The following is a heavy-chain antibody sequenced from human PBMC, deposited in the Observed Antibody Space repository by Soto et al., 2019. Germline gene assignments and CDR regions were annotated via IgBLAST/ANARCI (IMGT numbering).Heavy chain of an antibody. V-gene: IGHV3-11*06. CDR2: ISSSSSYT. J-gene: IGHJ4*02. D-gene: IGHD3-16*02. CDR1: GFTFSDYY. Sequence: LRLSCAASGFTFSDYYMSWIRQAPGKGLEWVSYISSSSSYTNYADSVKGRFTISRDNAKNSLYLQMNSLRAEDTAVYYCARVDHDYVWGSYRPTYFDYWGQGTLVTVSS. CDR3: ARVDHDYVWGSYRPTYFDY.